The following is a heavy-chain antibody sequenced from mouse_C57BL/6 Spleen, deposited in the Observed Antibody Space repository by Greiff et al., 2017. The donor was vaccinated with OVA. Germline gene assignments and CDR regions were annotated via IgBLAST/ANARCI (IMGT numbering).Heavy chain of an antibody. J-gene: IGHJ4*01. CDR3: ARQDYYGSSYPFYAMDY. CDR2: LSNGGGST. Sequence: EVMLVESGGGLVQPGGSLKLSCAASGFTFSDYYMYWVRQTPEKRLEWVAYLSNGGGSTYYPDTVKGRFTISRDNAKNTLYLQMSRLKSEDTAMYYCARQDYYGSSYPFYAMDYWGQGTSVTVSS. V-gene: IGHV5-12*01. D-gene: IGHD1-1*01. CDR1: GFTFSDYY.